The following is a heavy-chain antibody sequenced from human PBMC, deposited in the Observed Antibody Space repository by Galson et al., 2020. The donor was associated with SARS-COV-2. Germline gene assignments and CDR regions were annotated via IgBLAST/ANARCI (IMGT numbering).Heavy chain of an antibody. CDR1: GFTFSSYG. CDR3: ARDHGTYYYDSSGQDY. V-gene: IGHV3-33*01. Sequence: GGSLRLSCAASGFTFSSYGMHWVRQAPGKGLEWVAVIWYDGSNKYYADSVKGRFTIFRDNSKNTLYLQMNSLRAEDTAVYYCARDHGTYYYDSSGQDYWGQGTLVTVSS. CDR2: IWYDGSNK. D-gene: IGHD3-22*01. J-gene: IGHJ4*02.